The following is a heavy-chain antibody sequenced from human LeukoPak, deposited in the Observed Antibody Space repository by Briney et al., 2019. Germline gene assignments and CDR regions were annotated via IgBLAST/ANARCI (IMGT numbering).Heavy chain of an antibody. V-gene: IGHV1-2*02. CDR2: INPNSGGT. J-gene: IGHJ4*02. D-gene: IGHD6-13*01. CDR3: ARGRILGQQLVSFDY. Sequence: ASVKVSCKASGYTFTGYYMHWVRQAPGQGLEWMGWINPNSGGTNYAQKFQGRVTMTRDTSISTAYMELSRLRSDDTAVYYCARGRILGQQLVSFDYWGQGTLVTVSS. CDR1: GYTFTGYY.